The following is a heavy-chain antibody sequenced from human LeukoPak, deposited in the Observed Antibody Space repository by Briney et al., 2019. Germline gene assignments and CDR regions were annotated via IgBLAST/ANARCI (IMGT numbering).Heavy chain of an antibody. V-gene: IGHV3-53*01. D-gene: IGHD2-2*01. CDR1: GFTVSSNY. CDR3: ARDWGYCSSTSCHVFDY. J-gene: IGHJ4*02. CDR2: IYSGDNT. Sequence: GGSLRLSCAASGFTVSSNYISWVGQAPGRGLAWVSVIYSGDNTDYADSVKGRFSISRDNSKNTLYLQMSSLRAEDTGVYYCARDWGYCSSTSCHVFDYWGQGTLVTVSS.